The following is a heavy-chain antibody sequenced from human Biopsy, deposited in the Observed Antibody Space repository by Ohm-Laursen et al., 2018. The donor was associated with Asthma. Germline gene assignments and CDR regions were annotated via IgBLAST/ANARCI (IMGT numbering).Heavy chain of an antibody. Sequence: SLRLSCAAPGFTFGDYWMSWARQAPGKGLEWVGVISKDASTQDYADSVKGRFTMARDNSKNTLDLQMNSLREEDTAVYYCVRDGTDDAFDIWGQGTVVSVSS. D-gene: IGHD1-1*01. J-gene: IGHJ3*02. V-gene: IGHV3-30*03. CDR1: GFTFGDYW. CDR3: VRDGTDDAFDI. CDR2: ISKDASTQ.